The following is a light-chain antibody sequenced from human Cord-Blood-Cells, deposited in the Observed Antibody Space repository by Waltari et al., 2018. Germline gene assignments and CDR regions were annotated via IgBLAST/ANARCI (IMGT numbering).Light chain of an antibody. V-gene: IGKV3-15*01. CDR3: QQDNNWPRT. CDR2: GES. Sequence: EIVMTQSPATLSVSQGERATLSCRATQSVRGNLAWYQQKPGQSPRLLICGESARATGIPARFMGSGSGTEFTLTISSLQSEDFAVYYCQQDNNWPRTFGQGTKVEIK. CDR1: QSVRGN. J-gene: IGKJ1*01.